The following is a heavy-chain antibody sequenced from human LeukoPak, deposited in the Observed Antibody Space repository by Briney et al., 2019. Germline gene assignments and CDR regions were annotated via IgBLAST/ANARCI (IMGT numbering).Heavy chain of an antibody. J-gene: IGHJ4*02. CDR2: TYSGGGT. CDR1: ELTVSSDY. Sequence: QPGGSLRLSCAASELTVSSDYMSWVRQAPGKGLEWVSTTYSGGGTYYADSVKGRFTISRDNSKNTLYLQMNSLRAEDTAVYYCARHYHGSSWYNYFHYWGQGTLVTVSS. D-gene: IGHD6-13*01. CDR3: ARHYHGSSWYNYFHY. V-gene: IGHV3-66*04.